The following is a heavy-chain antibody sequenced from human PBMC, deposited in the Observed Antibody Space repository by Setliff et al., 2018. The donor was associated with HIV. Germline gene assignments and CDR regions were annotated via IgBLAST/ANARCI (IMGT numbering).Heavy chain of an antibody. V-gene: IGHV3-48*01. CDR2: SGIVGTTI. J-gene: IGHJ4*02. CDR1: GFDFSNYA. D-gene: IGHD6-19*01. Sequence: PGRSLRLSCAAPGFDFSNYAMNWVRQAPGKGLEWISYSGIVGTTIYYADSVRGRFTISRDNAENSLYLQMNGLRAEDTAVYYWAGRVSRRGGWVYWGQGTPVTVSS. CDR3: AGRVSRRGGWVY.